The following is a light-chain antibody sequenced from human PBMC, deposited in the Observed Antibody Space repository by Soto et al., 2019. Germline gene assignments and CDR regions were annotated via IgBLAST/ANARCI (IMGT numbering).Light chain of an antibody. CDR2: DVS. Sequence: QSALTQPASVSGSPGQSITISCTGTSSDVGGYNYVSWYQQYPGKAPKLMIYDVSNRPSGVSNRFSGSKSGNTASLTISGLQSEDEADYYCSPYTSSSPHVFGTGTKLTVL. CDR1: SSDVGGYNY. J-gene: IGLJ1*01. CDR3: SPYTSSSPHV. V-gene: IGLV2-14*01.